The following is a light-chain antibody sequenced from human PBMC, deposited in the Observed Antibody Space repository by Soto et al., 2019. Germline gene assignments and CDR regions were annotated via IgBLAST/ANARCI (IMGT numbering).Light chain of an antibody. Sequence: DIVMTQSPDSLAVSLGERATINCKSSQSVLYSSNNKNYLAWYQQKPGQPPKLLIYWASTREYGVPDRFSGSGSGTDFTLTISSLQAEDVEVYYCQQYYSTPLTFAGGTKVDI. J-gene: IGKJ4*01. CDR2: WAS. CDR1: QSVLYSSNNKNY. V-gene: IGKV4-1*01. CDR3: QQYYSTPLT.